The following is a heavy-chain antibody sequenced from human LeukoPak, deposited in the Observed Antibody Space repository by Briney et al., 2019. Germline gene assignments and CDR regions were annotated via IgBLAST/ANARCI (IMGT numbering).Heavy chain of an antibody. CDR3: ARDYCGGDCYGAFDI. CDR1: GYTFTGYY. CDR2: INPNSGGT. D-gene: IGHD2-21*02. Sequence: ASVKVSCKASGYTFTGYYMHWVRQAPGQGLEWMGRINPNSGGTNYAQKFRGRVTMTRDTSISTAYMELSRLRSDDTAVYYCARDYCGGDCYGAFDIWGQGTMVTVSS. V-gene: IGHV1-2*06. J-gene: IGHJ3*02.